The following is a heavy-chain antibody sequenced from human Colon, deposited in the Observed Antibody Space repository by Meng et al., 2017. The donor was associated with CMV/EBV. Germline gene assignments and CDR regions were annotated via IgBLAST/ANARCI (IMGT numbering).Heavy chain of an antibody. CDR3: AILPLAFRYNWNLYGMDV. Sequence: GESLKISCAASGFTFSSYAISWVRQAPGKGLEWVSSIRGSGGGTYYADSVKGRFTVSRDNSNNTLYLQMNSLRAEDTGVYYCAILPLAFRYNWNLYGMDVWGQGTTVTVSS. V-gene: IGHV3-23*01. D-gene: IGHD1-7*01. CDR2: IRGSGGGT. CDR1: GFTFSSYA. J-gene: IGHJ6*02.